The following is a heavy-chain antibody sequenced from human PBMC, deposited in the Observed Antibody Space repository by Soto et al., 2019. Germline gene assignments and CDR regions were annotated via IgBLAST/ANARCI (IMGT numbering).Heavy chain of an antibody. J-gene: IGHJ3*02. CDR2: IHYSETI. V-gene: IGHV4-30-4*01. D-gene: IGHD3-22*01. CDR3: ARAHRYYDYPDI. Sequence: QVQLQESGPGLVKASQTLSLTCTVSGASVNSGDYYWSWVRQPPGRGLEWIGYIHYSETIYYNSSLKSRVQILVETFKNQFSLAVSSVTAADTAMYYCARAHRYYDYPDIWGQGTTVTVSS. CDR1: GASVNSGDYY.